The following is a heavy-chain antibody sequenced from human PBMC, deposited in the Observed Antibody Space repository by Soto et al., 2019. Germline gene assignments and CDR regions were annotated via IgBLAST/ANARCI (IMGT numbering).Heavy chain of an antibody. CDR1: GGSISSGGYS. CDR3: ARTPDI. CDR2: ISHSVST. Sequence: QLQLQESGSGLVKPSQTLSLTCAVSGGSISSGGYSWSWIRQPPGKGLEWIGYISHSVSTYYNPALKSRVTISVHRSKKQFPLKPSSVTAADTAVYYCARTPDIWGQGTMVTVSS. J-gene: IGHJ3*02. V-gene: IGHV4-30-2*01.